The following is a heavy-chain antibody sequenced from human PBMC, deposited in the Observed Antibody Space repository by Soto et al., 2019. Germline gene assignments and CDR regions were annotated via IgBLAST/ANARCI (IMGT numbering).Heavy chain of an antibody. Sequence: PGGSLRLSCAASGFTFKTYRMHWVRQAPGKGLVWVSRITGDGTNADYADSVEGRFTISRDNAKNTLYLQMNSLRVDDTAVYYCARSNYHYDFWGQGTLVTVSS. CDR3: ARSNYHYDF. CDR2: ITGDGTNA. V-gene: IGHV3-74*01. D-gene: IGHD5-12*01. J-gene: IGHJ4*02. CDR1: GFTFKTYR.